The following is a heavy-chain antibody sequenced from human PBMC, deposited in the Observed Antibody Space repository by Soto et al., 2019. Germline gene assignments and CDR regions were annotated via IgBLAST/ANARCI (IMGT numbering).Heavy chain of an antibody. D-gene: IGHD6-13*01. CDR1: GFTFSSYA. CDR3: AKDLGSSDHYYRYDGMDF. Sequence: EVQLLESGGGLVQPGGSPRLSCAASGFTFSSYAMSWVRQAPGKGLEWVSAISGSGGSTYYADSVKGRFTISRDNSKNTLYLQTNSLRAEDTAVYYCAKDLGSSDHYYRYDGMDFWRQGTTVTVSS. J-gene: IGHJ6*02. CDR2: ISGSGGST. V-gene: IGHV3-23*01.